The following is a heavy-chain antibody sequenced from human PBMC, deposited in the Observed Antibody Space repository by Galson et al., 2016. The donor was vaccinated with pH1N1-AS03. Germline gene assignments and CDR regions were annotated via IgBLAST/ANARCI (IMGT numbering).Heavy chain of an antibody. J-gene: IGHJ4*02. V-gene: IGHV4-59*08. D-gene: IGHD3-22*01. Sequence: LSLTCSVSGGSITTDYWNWIRQPPGKGLEWIGYVSHDGNTNYNPSLYSRVTMSVDTSKNQFSLKLNSVSAADTAVHYCARMRVVAASDTSGYYYFDFWGQGALVTVSS. CDR2: VSHDGNT. CDR3: ARMRVVAASDTSGYYYFDF. CDR1: GGSITTDY.